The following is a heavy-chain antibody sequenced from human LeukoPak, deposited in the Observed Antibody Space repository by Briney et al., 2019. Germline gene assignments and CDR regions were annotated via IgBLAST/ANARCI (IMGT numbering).Heavy chain of an antibody. CDR3: ARHKIAAAGAFDY. V-gene: IGHV4-39*01. CDR2: IYYSGST. J-gene: IGHJ4*02. Sequence: PSETLSLTCTVSGGSISSSSYYWGWIRQPPGKGLEWIGSIYYSGSTYYNPSLKSRVTISVDTSKNQFSLKLSSVTAADTAVYYCARHKIAAAGAFDYWGQGTLVTVSS. CDR1: GGSISSSSYY. D-gene: IGHD6-13*01.